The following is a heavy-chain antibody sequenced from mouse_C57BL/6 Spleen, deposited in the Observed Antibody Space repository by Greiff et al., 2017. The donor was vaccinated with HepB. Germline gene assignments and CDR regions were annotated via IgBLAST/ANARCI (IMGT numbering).Heavy chain of an antibody. D-gene: IGHD1-1*01. CDR2: IYPGDGDT. CDR3: ARSGTTGEEGFAY. CDR1: GYAFSSSW. Sequence: VKLQESGPELVKPGASVKISCKASGYAFSSSWMNWVKQRPGKGLEWIGRIYPGDGDTNYNGKFKGKATLTADKSSSTAYMQLSSLTSEDSAVYFCARSGTTGEEGFAYWGQGTLVTVSA. V-gene: IGHV1-82*01. J-gene: IGHJ3*01.